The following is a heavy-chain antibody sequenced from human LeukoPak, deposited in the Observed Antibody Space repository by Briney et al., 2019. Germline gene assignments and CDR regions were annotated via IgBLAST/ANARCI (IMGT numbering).Heavy chain of an antibody. Sequence: SETLSLTCTVSGGSISTDYWSWIRQPPGKGLEWIGYIYYSGSTNCNPSLKSRVTISLDTSKNQFSLKLGSVTAADTAVYYCARGTSGYYYASDYWGQGTPVTVSS. J-gene: IGHJ4*02. CDR2: IYYSGST. CDR1: GGSISTDY. V-gene: IGHV4-59*08. D-gene: IGHD3-22*01. CDR3: ARGTSGYYYASDY.